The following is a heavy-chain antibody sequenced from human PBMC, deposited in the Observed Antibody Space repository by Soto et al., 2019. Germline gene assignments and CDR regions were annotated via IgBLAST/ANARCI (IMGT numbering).Heavy chain of an antibody. CDR3: ARDDYSNYNWFDP. CDR2: IWYDGSNK. V-gene: IGHV3-33*01. J-gene: IGHJ5*02. Sequence: PGGSLSLSCAASGFPFSSYCMHWVRQAPGKGLEWVAVIWYDGSNKYYADSVKGRFTISRDNSKNTLYLQMNSLRAEDTAVYYCARDDYSNYNWFDPWGQGTLVTVSS. D-gene: IGHD4-4*01. CDR1: GFPFSSYC.